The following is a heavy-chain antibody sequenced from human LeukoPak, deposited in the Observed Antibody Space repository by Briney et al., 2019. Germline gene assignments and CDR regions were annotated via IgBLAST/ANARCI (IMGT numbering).Heavy chain of an antibody. J-gene: IGHJ5*02. CDR3: AREAYSGSLRGWFDP. Sequence: PGGSLRLSCAPSRFTLSSYSMNWVRQAPGKGLEWVSSISSSSSYIYYADSVKGRFTISRDNAKNSLYLQMNSLRAEDTAVYYWAREAYSGSLRGWFDPWGQGTLVTVSS. CDR2: ISSSSSYI. CDR1: RFTLSSYS. D-gene: IGHD1-26*01. V-gene: IGHV3-21*01.